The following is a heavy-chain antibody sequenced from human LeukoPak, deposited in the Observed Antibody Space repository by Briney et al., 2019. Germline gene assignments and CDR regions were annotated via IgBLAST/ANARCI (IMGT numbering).Heavy chain of an antibody. J-gene: IGHJ4*02. Sequence: ASVKVSCKSSGGTFSSYAISWVRQAPGQGLEWMGRIIPILGIANYAQKFQGRVTITADKSTSTAYMELSSLRSEDTAVYYCTRKGSSDYWGQGTLVTVSS. CDR2: IIPILGIA. V-gene: IGHV1-69*04. CDR1: GGTFSSYA. CDR3: TRKGSSDY. D-gene: IGHD1-26*01.